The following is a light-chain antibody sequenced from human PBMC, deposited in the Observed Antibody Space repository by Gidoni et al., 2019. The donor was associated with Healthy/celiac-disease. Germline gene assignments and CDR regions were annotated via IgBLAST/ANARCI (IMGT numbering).Light chain of an antibody. CDR2: KAS. CDR3: QQYNSYWT. J-gene: IGKJ1*01. V-gene: IGKV1-5*03. Sequence: DIQMTQSPSTLSASVGDRVTITCRASQRISSWLAWYQQKPGKAPKLLIYKASSLESGVPSRFSGSGSVTEFTLTISSLQPDDFATYYCQQYNSYWTFGQGTKVEIK. CDR1: QRISSW.